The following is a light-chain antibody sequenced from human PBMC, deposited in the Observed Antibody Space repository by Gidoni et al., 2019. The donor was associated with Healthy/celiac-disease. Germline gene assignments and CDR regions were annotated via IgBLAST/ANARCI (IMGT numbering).Light chain of an antibody. CDR1: QSVSSN. CDR3: QQYNNWPPGST. J-gene: IGKJ2*01. V-gene: IGKV3-15*01. CDR2: GAS. Sequence: EIAMTQSPATLSVSPGERATLSCRASQSVSSNLAWYQQKPGQAPRLLIYGASTRATGIPARFSGSGSGTEFTLTISSLQSEDFAVYYCQQYNNWPPGSTFGQGTKLEIK.